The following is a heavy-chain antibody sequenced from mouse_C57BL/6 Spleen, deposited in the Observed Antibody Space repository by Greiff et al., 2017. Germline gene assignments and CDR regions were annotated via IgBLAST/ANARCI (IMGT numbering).Heavy chain of an antibody. V-gene: IGHV5-9-1*02. Sequence: EVKLMESGEGLVKPGGSLKLSCAASGFTFSSYAMSWVRQTPEKRLEWVAYISSGGDYIYYADTVKGRFTISRDNARNTLYLQMSSLKSEDTAMYYCTRDAQLGRGYFDYWGQGTTLTVSS. CDR2: ISSGGDYI. J-gene: IGHJ2*01. D-gene: IGHD4-1*02. CDR1: GFTFSSYA. CDR3: TRDAQLGRGYFDY.